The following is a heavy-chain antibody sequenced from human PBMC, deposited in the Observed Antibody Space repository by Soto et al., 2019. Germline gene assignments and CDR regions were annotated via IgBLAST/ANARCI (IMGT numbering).Heavy chain of an antibody. J-gene: IGHJ6*04. CDR3: AREVSEGENGLDV. CDR2: IYYSGST. Sequence: SETLSLTCTVSGGSISSGGYYWSWIRQHPGKGLEWIGYIYYSGSTYYNPSLKSRVTISVDTSKNQFSLKLSSVTAADTAVYYCAREVSEGENGLDVWGKGTTVTVSS. D-gene: IGHD1-26*01. CDR1: GGSISSGGYY. V-gene: IGHV4-31*03.